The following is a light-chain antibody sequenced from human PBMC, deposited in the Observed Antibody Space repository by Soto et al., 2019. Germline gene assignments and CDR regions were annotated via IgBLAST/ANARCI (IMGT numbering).Light chain of an antibody. CDR2: GAS. V-gene: IGKV3-20*01. CDR1: QSVSSSY. CDR3: QQYSSSPAT. Sequence: ENVLTRSPGTLSMSPGERATLSCRASQSVSSSYLAWYQQKSGQAPRLLIYGASSRAAGIPDRFSGSGSGTDFTLTISRLEPEDFAVYFCQQYSSSPATFGGGTKVDIK. J-gene: IGKJ4*01.